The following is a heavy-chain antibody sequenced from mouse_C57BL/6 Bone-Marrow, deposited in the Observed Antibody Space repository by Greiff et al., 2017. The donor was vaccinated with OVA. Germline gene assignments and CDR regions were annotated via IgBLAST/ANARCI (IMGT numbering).Heavy chain of an antibody. CDR3: ARRAHYYGRSPYAMDY. D-gene: IGHD1-1*01. Sequence: QVQLQQPGAELVKPGASVTLSCKASGYTFTSYWMHWVKQRPGRGLEWIGRIDPNSGGTKSNEKFKSKATLTVDKPSSTAYMQLSSLTSEDSAVYYWARRAHYYGRSPYAMDYWGQGTSVTVSS. V-gene: IGHV1-72*01. CDR1: GYTFTSYW. J-gene: IGHJ4*01. CDR2: IDPNSGGT.